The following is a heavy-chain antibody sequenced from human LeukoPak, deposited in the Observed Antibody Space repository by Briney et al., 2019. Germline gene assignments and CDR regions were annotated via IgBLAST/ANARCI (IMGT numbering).Heavy chain of an antibody. CDR1: GYNFISYY. CDR3: AREDVVLVHAVRYYCYSRDV. CDR2: INPSGGST. V-gene: IGHV1-46*01. D-gene: IGHD2-8*01. J-gene: IGHJ6*02. Sequence: ASVKLSCKASGYNFISYYLHWLRQAPGQGLEWMGIINPSGGSTDYAQKFQDRVTITRDTSTSKVYMELRSLKSEDTAEYYCAREDVVLVHAVRYYCYSRDVWGQGTTVTVSS.